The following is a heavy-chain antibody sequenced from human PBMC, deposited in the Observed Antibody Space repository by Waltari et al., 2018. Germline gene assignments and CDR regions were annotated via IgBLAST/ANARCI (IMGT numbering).Heavy chain of an antibody. CDR2: VDPEDGET. CDR3: ASAWEYCSSTSCPADAFDI. D-gene: IGHD2-2*01. Sequence: EVQLVQSGAEVKKPGATVKISCKASGYTFTDYYMHWVQQAPGKGLEWMGRVDPEDGETIYAEKFQGRVTITADTSTDTAYMELSSLRSEDTAVYYCASAWEYCSSTSCPADAFDIWGQGTMVTVSS. CDR1: GYTFTDYY. V-gene: IGHV1-69-2*01. J-gene: IGHJ3*02.